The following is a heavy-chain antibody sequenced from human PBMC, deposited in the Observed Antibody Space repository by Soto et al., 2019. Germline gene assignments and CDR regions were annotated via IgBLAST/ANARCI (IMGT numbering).Heavy chain of an antibody. V-gene: IGHV4-34*01. D-gene: IGHD5-12*01. Sequence: LSLTCAVYGGSFSGYYWSWFRQPPGKGLAWIGEINHRGSTKYNPSLKSRVTISVDTSKNQFSLKLSSVNAADTAVYYCARATDVVAGGYWGQGSLVTVSS. CDR2: INHRGST. J-gene: IGHJ4*02. CDR3: ARATDVVAGGY. CDR1: GGSFSGYY.